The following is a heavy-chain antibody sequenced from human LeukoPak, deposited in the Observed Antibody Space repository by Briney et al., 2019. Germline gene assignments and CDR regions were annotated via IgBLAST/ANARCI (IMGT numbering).Heavy chain of an antibody. V-gene: IGHV3-23*01. D-gene: IGHD2-2*01. CDR2: ISGSGGST. J-gene: IGHJ4*02. Sequence: GGSLRLSCAASGFTFSSYSMNWVRQAPGKGLEWVSAISGSGGSTYYADSVKGRFTISRDNSKNTLYLQMNSLRAEDTAVYYCAKVEVVPAAPFDYWGQGTLVTVSS. CDR1: GFTFSSYS. CDR3: AKVEVVPAAPFDY.